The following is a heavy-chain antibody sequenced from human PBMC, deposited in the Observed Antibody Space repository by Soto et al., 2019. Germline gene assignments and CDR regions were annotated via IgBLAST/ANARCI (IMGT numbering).Heavy chain of an antibody. CDR1: GFSFSSYG. D-gene: IGHD3-22*01. J-gene: IGHJ4*02. CDR2: IWYDGSNK. Sequence: PGGSLRLSCAASGFSFSSYGMHWVRQAPGKGLEWVAGIWYDGSNKYYGDSAKGRFTISRDNYMNTLYLEMNSLRAEDTAVYYCARVSGAGYYDRTCYFDYWGQGNLVTVSS. V-gene: IGHV3-33*01. CDR3: ARVSGAGYYDRTCYFDY.